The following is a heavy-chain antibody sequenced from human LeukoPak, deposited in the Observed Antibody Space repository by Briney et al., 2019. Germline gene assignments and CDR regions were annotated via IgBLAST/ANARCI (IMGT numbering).Heavy chain of an antibody. J-gene: IGHJ4*02. CDR2: IWPDGSNK. D-gene: IGHD1-26*01. Sequence: PGGSLRLSCAASGFTFDDYGIRWVRQAPGKGLEWVAVIWPDGSNKYYADSVKGRFTISRDNSKNTLYLQMNSLRAEDTAVYYCARASGPFDYWGQGTLVTVSS. CDR3: ARASGPFDY. V-gene: IGHV3-33*01. CDR1: GFTFDDYG.